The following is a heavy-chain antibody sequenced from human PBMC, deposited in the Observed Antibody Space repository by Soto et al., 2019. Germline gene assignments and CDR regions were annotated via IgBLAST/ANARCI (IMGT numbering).Heavy chain of an antibody. Sequence: QLQLQESGSGLVKPSQTLSLTCAVSGGSISSGGYSWSWIRQPPGKGLEWIGYIYHSGSTYYNPSRTTRVTLSVDRSKNQCSLKLSSVTAADTAVYYCAAGGGPPRYYWGQGTLVTVSS. J-gene: IGHJ4*02. CDR3: AAGGGPPRYY. CDR2: IYHSGST. V-gene: IGHV4-30-2*01. CDR1: GGSISSGGYS. D-gene: IGHD1-26*01.